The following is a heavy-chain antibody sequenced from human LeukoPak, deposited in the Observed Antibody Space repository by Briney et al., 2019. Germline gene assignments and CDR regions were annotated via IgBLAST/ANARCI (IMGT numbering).Heavy chain of an antibody. CDR1: GFTFSSYA. CDR2: ISGSGGST. D-gene: IGHD2-15*01. Sequence: PGGSLRLSCAASGFTFSSYAMSWVRQAPGKGLEWVSAISGSGGSTYYADSVKGRFTISRDNSKNTLYLQMNSLRAEDTAVYYCAEALIVSVAFDIWGQGTMVTVSS. CDR3: AEALIVSVAFDI. V-gene: IGHV3-23*01. J-gene: IGHJ3*02.